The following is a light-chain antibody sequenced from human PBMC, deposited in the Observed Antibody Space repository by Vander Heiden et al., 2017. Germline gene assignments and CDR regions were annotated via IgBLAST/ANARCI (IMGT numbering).Light chain of an antibody. Sequence: AIHLTHTPSSLSAPLWDRVTLSRRASHSISSSLAWYQHKTREAPQLPIYSSFPFPNGVPSWFSSSRSGTDYTLTISSLQPDDYATTYCQQLSNNLPLTFGGGTKVEIK. V-gene: IGKV1D-13*01. CDR3: QQLSNNLPLT. CDR1: HSISSS. J-gene: IGKJ4*01. CDR2: SSF.